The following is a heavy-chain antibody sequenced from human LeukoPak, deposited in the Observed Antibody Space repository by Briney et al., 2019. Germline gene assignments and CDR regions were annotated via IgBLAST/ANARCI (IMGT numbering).Heavy chain of an antibody. CDR3: ARASYSGSYPVHYFDY. CDR2: INPNSGGT. Sequence: ASVKVSCKASGYTFTGYYMHWVRQAPGQGLEWMGWINPNSGGTNYAQKFQGRVTMTRDTSISTAYMELSRLRSDDTAVYYCARASYSGSYPVHYFDYWGQGTLVTVSS. J-gene: IGHJ4*02. D-gene: IGHD1-26*01. V-gene: IGHV1-2*02. CDR1: GYTFTGYY.